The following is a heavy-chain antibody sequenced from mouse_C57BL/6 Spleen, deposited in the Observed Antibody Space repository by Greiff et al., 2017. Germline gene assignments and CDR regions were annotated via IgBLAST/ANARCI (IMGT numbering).Heavy chain of an antibody. CDR2: ISLKSGNSAN. CDR3: TTDYYDYGLFDY. J-gene: IGHJ2*01. V-gene: IGHV6-3*01. CDR1: GFTFSNYW. Sequence: EVKVEESGGGLVQPGGSMKLSCVASGFTFSNYWMNWVRQSPEQGLEWVAQISLKSGNSANHDAESVKGRFNITRDEYKSSVYLQMHNLRAKDTGIYYCTTDYYDYGLFDYWGQGTTLTVAS. D-gene: IGHD2-4*01.